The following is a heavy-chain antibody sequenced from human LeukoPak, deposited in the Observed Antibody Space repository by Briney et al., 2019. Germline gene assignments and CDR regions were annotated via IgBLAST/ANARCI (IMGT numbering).Heavy chain of an antibody. D-gene: IGHD3-22*01. Sequence: GGSLRLSCAASGFTFSGSAMHWVRQASGKGLEWVGRIRSKANSYATAYAASVKGRFTISRDDSKNTAYLQMNSLKTEDTAVYYCTRRGHDSSGKTPNNNWFDPWGQGTLVTVSS. CDR2: IRSKANSYAT. CDR1: GFTFSGSA. CDR3: TRRGHDSSGKTPNNNWFDP. V-gene: IGHV3-73*01. J-gene: IGHJ5*02.